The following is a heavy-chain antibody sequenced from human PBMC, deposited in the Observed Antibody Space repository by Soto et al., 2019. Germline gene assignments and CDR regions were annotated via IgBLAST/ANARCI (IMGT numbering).Heavy chain of an antibody. D-gene: IGHD3-3*02. Sequence: GESLKISCAASGFTFDDYGMSWVRQAPGKGLEWVSGINWNGGSTGYADSVKGRFTISRDNAKNSLYLQMNSLRAEDTALYHCARVFSKRAFDYYYYMDVWGKGTTVTVSS. CDR3: ARVFSKRAFDYYYYMDV. V-gene: IGHV3-20*01. CDR2: INWNGGST. CDR1: GFTFDDYG. J-gene: IGHJ6*03.